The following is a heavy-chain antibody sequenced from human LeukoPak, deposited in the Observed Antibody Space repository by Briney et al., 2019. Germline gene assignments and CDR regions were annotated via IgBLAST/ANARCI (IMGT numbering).Heavy chain of an antibody. Sequence: SETLSLTCTVSGVSISSSNSYWGWIRQPPGKGLEWIGEINHSGSTKYNPSLKSRVTISLDTSKNQFSLELSSVTAADTAVYYCARRWGPLVGATGMIDYWGQGTLVTVSS. J-gene: IGHJ4*02. V-gene: IGHV4-39*07. CDR1: GVSISSSNSY. CDR2: INHSGST. D-gene: IGHD1-26*01. CDR3: ARRWGPLVGATGMIDY.